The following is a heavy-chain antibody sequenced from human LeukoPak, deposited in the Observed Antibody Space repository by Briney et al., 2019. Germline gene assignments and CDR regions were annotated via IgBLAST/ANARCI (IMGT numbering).Heavy chain of an antibody. CDR2: INWNGGST. V-gene: IGHV3-20*04. D-gene: IGHD2-21*02. J-gene: IGHJ4*02. CDR1: GFTFGNYG. Sequence: RSGGSLRLSCAASGFTFGNYGMSWVRQAPGKGLEWVSGINWNGGSTGYADSVEGRFTISRDNAKNSQYLQMNSLRVEDTALYYCARAQTYGDSRPLLDYWGQGTLVTVSS. CDR3: ARAQTYGDSRPLLDY.